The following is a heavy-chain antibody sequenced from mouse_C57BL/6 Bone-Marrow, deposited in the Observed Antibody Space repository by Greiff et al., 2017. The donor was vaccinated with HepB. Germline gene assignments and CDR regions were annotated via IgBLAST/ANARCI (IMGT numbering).Heavy chain of an antibody. CDR3: TTGLEGFDD. J-gene: IGHJ2*01. Sequence: EVQLQQSGAELVRPGASVKLSCTASGFNIKDDYMHWVKQRPEQGLEWIGWIDPENGDTEYASKFQGKATITADTSSNTAYLQLSSLTSEDTAVYYCTTGLEGFDDWGQGTTLTVSS. D-gene: IGHD2-2*01. V-gene: IGHV14-4*01. CDR2: IDPENGDT. CDR1: GFNIKDDY.